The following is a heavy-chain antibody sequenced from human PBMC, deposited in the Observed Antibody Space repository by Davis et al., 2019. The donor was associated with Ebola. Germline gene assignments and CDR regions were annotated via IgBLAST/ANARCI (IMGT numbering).Heavy chain of an antibody. CDR1: GYTFTGYY. CDR3: ARGSDISGYYPTDY. CDR2: INPNSGGT. Sequence: ASVKVSCKASGYTFTGYYMHWVRQAPGQGLEWMGRINPNSGGTNYAQKFQGRVTITRDTSASTAYMELSSLRSEDTAVYYCARGSDISGYYPTDYWGQGTLVTVSS. D-gene: IGHD3-22*01. J-gene: IGHJ4*02. V-gene: IGHV1-2*06.